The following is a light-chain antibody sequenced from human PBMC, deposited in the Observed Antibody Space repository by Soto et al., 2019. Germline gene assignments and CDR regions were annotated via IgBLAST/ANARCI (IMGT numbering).Light chain of an antibody. CDR2: SAS. J-gene: IGKJ3*01. CDR3: QHYGSSPFT. CDR1: QSVSSSY. Sequence: EIVLTQSPGTLSLSPGERATLSCRASQSVSSSYLAWYQQKPGQAPRLLIYSASSRATGIPDRFSGSGSGTDFTLIISRLETEDFAVYYCQHYGSSPFTFGPGTKVDIK. V-gene: IGKV3-20*01.